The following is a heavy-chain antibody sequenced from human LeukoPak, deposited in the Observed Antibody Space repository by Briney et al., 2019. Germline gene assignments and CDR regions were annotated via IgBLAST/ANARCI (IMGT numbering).Heavy chain of an antibody. D-gene: IGHD5-18*01. J-gene: IGHJ4*02. CDR3: ARDDSFQFDS. CDR1: GYTFTAYY. V-gene: IGHV1-2*02. Sequence: ASVKVSCKASGYTFTAYYMHWVRQAPGQGLEWMGWINPNTGGTNYAQKFQGRVTMTRATSISTGYMELSSLTSDDTAVYYCARDDSFQFDSWGQGTLVTVSS. CDR2: INPNTGGT.